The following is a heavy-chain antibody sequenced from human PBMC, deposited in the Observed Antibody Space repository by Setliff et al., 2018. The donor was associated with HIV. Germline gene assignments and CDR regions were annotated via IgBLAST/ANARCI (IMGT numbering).Heavy chain of an antibody. V-gene: IGHV1-69*06. D-gene: IGHD1-1*01. CDR2: IIPIFGTT. CDR3: ATGLSSTDPSSNS. J-gene: IGHJ4*02. CDR1: GVTFSSYA. Sequence: VKVSCKASGVTFSSYAINWVRQAPGQGLEWMGRIIPIFGTTNYAQKFQGRVTITADKSTSTVYMELSSLRSDDTAVYYCATGLSSTDPSSNSWGQGTRVTVSS.